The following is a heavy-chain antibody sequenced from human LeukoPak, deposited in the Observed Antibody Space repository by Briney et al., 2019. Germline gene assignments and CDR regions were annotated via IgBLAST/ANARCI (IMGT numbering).Heavy chain of an antibody. CDR1: GFTFSSYA. J-gene: IGHJ3*02. D-gene: IGHD2-21*01. V-gene: IGHV3-23*01. CDR2: ISGSGGST. Sequence: GGSLRLSCAASGFTFSSYAMSWVCQAPGKGLEWVSAISGSGGSTYYADSVKGRFTISRDNSKNTLYLQMNSLRAEDTAVYYCAKGYSIVVVIVEDAFDIWGQGTMVTVSS. CDR3: AKGYSIVVVIVEDAFDI.